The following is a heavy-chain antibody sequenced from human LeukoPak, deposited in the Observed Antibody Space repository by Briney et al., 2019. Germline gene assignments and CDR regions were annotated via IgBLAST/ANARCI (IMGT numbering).Heavy chain of an antibody. D-gene: IGHD3-16*01. J-gene: IGHJ3*02. CDR1: GGSISSSSYH. CDR3: AREGVVWYAFDI. Sequence: PSEILSLTCTVSGGSISSSSYHWGWIRQPPGKGLEWIGSIYYSGSTYYNPSLKSRVTISVDTSKNQFSLKLSSVTAADTAVYYCAREGVVWYAFDIWGQGTMVTVSS. V-gene: IGHV4-39*07. CDR2: IYYSGST.